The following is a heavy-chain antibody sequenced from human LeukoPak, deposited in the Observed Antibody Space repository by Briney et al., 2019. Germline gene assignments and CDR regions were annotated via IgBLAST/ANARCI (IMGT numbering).Heavy chain of an antibody. CDR3: ARPFCTNGVCYLAY. V-gene: IGHV4-39*01. D-gene: IGHD2-8*01. CDR2: IYYSGST. CDR1: GGSISSSSYY. J-gene: IGHJ4*02. Sequence: SETLSLTCAVSGGSISSSSYYWGWIRQPPGKGLEWIGSIYYSGSTYYNPSLKSRVTISVDTSKNQFSLKLSSVTAADTAVYYCARPFCTNGVCYLAYWGQGTLVTVSS.